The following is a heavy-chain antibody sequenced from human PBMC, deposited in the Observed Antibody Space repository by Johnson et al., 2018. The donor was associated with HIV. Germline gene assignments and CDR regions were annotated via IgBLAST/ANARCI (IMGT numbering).Heavy chain of an antibody. CDR2: ISGTGGTT. V-gene: IGHV3-23*04. Sequence: VQLVESGGGLVQPGGSLRMSCVASGFTFSTYGMTWVRQAPGKGLEWVSAISGTGGTTYYADSVRGRFSISRDKSKDTLYLQMSSLRAEDTAVYYCAKGRGYYYDALDFWGQGTMVTVSS. CDR1: GFTFSTYG. CDR3: AKGRGYYYDALDF. J-gene: IGHJ3*01. D-gene: IGHD5-12*01.